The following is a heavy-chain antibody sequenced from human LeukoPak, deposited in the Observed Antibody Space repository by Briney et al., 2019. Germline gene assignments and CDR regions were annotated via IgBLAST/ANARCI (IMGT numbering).Heavy chain of an antibody. Sequence: SETLSLTCTVSGGSISSSSYYWGWIRQPPGKGLEWIGSIYHSGSTYYNPSLKSRVTISVDTSKNQFSLKLSSVTAADTAVYYCARVVPAGNWFDPWGQGTLVTVSS. D-gene: IGHD2-2*01. CDR3: ARVVPAGNWFDP. CDR1: GGSISSSSYY. CDR2: IYHSGST. V-gene: IGHV4-39*07. J-gene: IGHJ5*02.